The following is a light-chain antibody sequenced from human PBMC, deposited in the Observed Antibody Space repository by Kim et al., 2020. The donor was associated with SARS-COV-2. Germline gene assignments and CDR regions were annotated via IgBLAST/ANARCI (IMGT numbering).Light chain of an antibody. Sequence: DIQMTQSPSTLSASVGDRVTITCRAGQSISSWLAWYQQKPGKAPKLLIYKASSLESGVPSRFSGSGSGTEFTLTISSLQPDDFATYYCRQYNSYSDTFGQGTKLEI. CDR2: KAS. CDR3: RQYNSYSDT. CDR1: QSISSW. J-gene: IGKJ2*01. V-gene: IGKV1-5*03.